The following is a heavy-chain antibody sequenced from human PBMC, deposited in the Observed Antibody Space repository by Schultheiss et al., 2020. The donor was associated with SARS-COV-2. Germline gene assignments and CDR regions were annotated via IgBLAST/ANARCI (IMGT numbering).Heavy chain of an antibody. CDR2: IYPGDFDI. Sequence: GESLKISCKGSGYSFTSYWIGWVRQMPGKGLEWMAIIYPGDFDIRYNPSFQGQVTISVDKSITTAYLRWSSLKASDTAMYYCARATWEWLSPLHFDRWGQGTLVTVSS. D-gene: IGHD3-3*01. CDR3: ARATWEWLSPLHFDR. J-gene: IGHJ4*02. V-gene: IGHV5-51*01. CDR1: GYSFTSYW.